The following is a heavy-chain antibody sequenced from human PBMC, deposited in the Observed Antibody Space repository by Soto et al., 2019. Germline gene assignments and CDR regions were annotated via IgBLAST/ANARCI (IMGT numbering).Heavy chain of an antibody. D-gene: IGHD4-17*01. Sequence: ASVKVSCKASGYSFITYDINWVRQAAGQGLEWMGWMNPTSGRTGCAQKFQGRLTMTMDTSSSTAYMELSSLTSDDTAVYYCARDKHDYFNRGIGFDTWGQGILVTVSS. CDR1: GYSFITYD. CDR2: MNPTSGRT. J-gene: IGHJ5*02. V-gene: IGHV1-8*01. CDR3: ARDKHDYFNRGIGFDT.